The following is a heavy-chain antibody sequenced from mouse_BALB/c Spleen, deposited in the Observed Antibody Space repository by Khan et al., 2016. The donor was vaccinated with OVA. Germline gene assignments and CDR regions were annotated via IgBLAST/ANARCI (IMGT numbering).Heavy chain of an antibody. D-gene: IGHD1-2*01. CDR2: ISYSGST. Sequence: EVQLVESGPRLVKPSQSLSLTCTVTGYSITSGYGWNWIRQFPGNQLEWMGYISYSGSTNYHPSLKSRISITRDTSKNQFFLQLNSVTTEDTATYYCDRTAWIKYWGQGTTVTVSS. CDR1: GYSITSGYG. CDR3: DRTAWIKY. J-gene: IGHJ2*01. V-gene: IGHV3-2*02.